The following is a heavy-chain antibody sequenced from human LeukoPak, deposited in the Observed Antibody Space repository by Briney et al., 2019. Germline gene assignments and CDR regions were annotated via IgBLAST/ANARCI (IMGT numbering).Heavy chain of an antibody. CDR3: ARGQYCSSTSCYSDY. CDR2: IYYSGRT. J-gene: IGHJ4*02. Sequence: PSETLSPTRTVSGGSISSYYWSWIRQPPGQGLGWIGYIYYSGRTNYNPSLKTRVTISVDTSKNQFSLKPSCVTAAATAVYYCARGQYCSSTSCYSDYWGQGTLVTVSS. CDR1: GGSISSYY. V-gene: IGHV4-59*01. D-gene: IGHD2-2*01.